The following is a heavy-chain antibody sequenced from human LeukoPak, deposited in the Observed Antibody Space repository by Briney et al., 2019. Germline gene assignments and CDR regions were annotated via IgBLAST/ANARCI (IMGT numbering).Heavy chain of an antibody. CDR2: ISYDGSSK. V-gene: IGHV3-30*18. D-gene: IGHD2-21*01. Sequence: GGSLRLSCAASGFSFSTFGMHWVRQAPGKGLEWVALISYDGSSKYYGDSVKGRFTISRDNSKNTLYLQMNSLRTEDTAMYYCSNHRLISARDYWGQGTLVTVSS. CDR3: SNHRLISARDY. J-gene: IGHJ4*02. CDR1: GFSFSTFG.